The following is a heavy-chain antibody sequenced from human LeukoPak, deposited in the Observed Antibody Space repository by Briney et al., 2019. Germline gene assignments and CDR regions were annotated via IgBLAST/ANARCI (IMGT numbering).Heavy chain of an antibody. CDR1: GYTLTGYC. CDR3: ARAELDIVLMVYATHFDY. Sequence: GASVKVSCKASGYTLTGYCMHWVRQAPGQGLEWLGWINTKSGATNYAQNFQGRVTMTRDMSTSTVYMELSSLRSEDTAVYYCARAELDIVLMVYATHFDYWGQGTLVTVSS. V-gene: IGHV1-2*02. D-gene: IGHD2-8*01. CDR2: INTKSGAT. J-gene: IGHJ4*02.